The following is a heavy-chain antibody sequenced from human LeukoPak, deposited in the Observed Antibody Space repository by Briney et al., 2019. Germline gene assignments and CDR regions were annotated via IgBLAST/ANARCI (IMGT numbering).Heavy chain of an antibody. CDR1: GFTFSDYA. CDR3: AKDITIFGVVISFPDY. V-gene: IGHV3-23*01. CDR2: INEGGGST. D-gene: IGHD3-3*01. Sequence: PGGSLRLSCAASGFTFSDYAMSWVRQAPGKGLDWVSAINEGGGSTYYADSVKGRFTISRDNSKNTLYLQMNSLRAEDTAVYYCAKDITIFGVVISFPDYWGQGTLVTVSS. J-gene: IGHJ4*02.